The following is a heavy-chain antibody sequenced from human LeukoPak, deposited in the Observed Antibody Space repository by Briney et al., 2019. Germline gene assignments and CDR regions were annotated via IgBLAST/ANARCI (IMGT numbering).Heavy chain of an antibody. Sequence: SVKVSCKASGGTFSRYTISWVRQAPGQGLEWMGRIIPILGIANYAQKFQGRVTITADKSTSTAYMELSSLRSEDTAVYYCARDRRCSGGSCYSEHYYYGMDVWGQGTTVTVSS. CDR2: IIPILGIA. D-gene: IGHD2-15*01. CDR3: ARDRRCSGGSCYSEHYYYGMDV. J-gene: IGHJ6*02. V-gene: IGHV1-69*04. CDR1: GGTFSRYT.